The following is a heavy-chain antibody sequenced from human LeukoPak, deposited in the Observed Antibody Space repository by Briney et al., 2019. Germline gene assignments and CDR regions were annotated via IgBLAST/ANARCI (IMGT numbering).Heavy chain of an antibody. D-gene: IGHD3-9*01. CDR2: IYTSGST. CDR3: ARETLTFPDF. CDR1: GGSLSSYS. V-gene: IGHV4-4*07. J-gene: IGHJ4*02. Sequence: SETLSLTYTVSGGSLSSYSWSWIRQPAGKGLEWIGRIYTSGSTSYNPSLTSRVSMSLDTSKKQISLKLSSVTAADTAVYYCARETLTFPDFWGQGTLVTVSS.